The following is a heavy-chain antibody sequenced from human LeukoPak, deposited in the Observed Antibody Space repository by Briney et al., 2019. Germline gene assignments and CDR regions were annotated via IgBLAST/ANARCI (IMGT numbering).Heavy chain of an antibody. V-gene: IGHV3-7*04. CDR2: IKEDGREQ. CDR3: ARGSGYSYGHDY. Sequence: GGSLRLSCAVSGFTFNSYWMSWVRQAPGKGLEWVANIKEDGREQFSVDSVKGRFTISRDNAKNSLYLQMNSLRAEDTAVYYCARGSGYSYGHDYWGQGTLVTVSS. D-gene: IGHD5-18*01. J-gene: IGHJ4*02. CDR1: GFTFNSYW.